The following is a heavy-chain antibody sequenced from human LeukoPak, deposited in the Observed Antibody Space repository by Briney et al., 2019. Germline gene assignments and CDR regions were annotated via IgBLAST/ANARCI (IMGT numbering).Heavy chain of an antibody. Sequence: PETLSPTCTVSGGSISSYYWSWIRQPPGKGLEWIGYIYYSGSTNYNPSLKSRVTISVDTSKNQFSLKLSSVTAADTAVYYCARDRLRGVYFDYWGQGTLVTVSS. CDR1: GGSISSYY. J-gene: IGHJ4*02. D-gene: IGHD3-10*01. V-gene: IGHV4-59*01. CDR3: ARDRLRGVYFDY. CDR2: IYYSGST.